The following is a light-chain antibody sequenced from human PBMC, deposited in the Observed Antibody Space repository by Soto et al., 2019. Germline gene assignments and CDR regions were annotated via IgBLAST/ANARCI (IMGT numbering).Light chain of an antibody. CDR2: RDS. Sequence: QSVLIQPPSASGTPGQRVTVSCSGSSSNIGNNYVYWFQQLPGAAPKLLIYRDSERPSGVTDRISGSKSGTSASLAISGLQSEDEAVYYCATWEDNLTARVFGGGTKLTVL. CDR3: ATWEDNLTARV. V-gene: IGLV1-47*01. CDR1: SSNIGNNY. J-gene: IGLJ3*02.